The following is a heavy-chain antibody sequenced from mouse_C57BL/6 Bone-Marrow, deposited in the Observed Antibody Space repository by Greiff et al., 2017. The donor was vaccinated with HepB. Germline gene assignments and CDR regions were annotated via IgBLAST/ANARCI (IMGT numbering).Heavy chain of an antibody. CDR3: AREPITTVVERWYFDV. V-gene: IGHV14-3*01. Sequence: SVAELVRPGASVKLSCTASGFNIKNTYMHWVKQRPEQGLEWIGRIDPANGNTKNAPKFQGKATITADTSSNTAYLQLSSLTSEDTAIYYCAREPITTVVERWYFDVWGTGTTVTVSS. CDR1: GFNIKNTY. D-gene: IGHD1-1*01. J-gene: IGHJ1*03. CDR2: IDPANGNT.